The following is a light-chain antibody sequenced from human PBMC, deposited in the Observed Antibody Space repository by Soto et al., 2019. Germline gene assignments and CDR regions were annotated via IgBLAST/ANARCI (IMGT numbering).Light chain of an antibody. CDR3: QQYYSSPYT. V-gene: IGKV1-39*01. CDR2: AAS. Sequence: DIPMTQSPSSLSASIGDRVTITCRASQSVTSNLNWYQQKFGETPKLLMYAASNLQGGVPSRFSGSGSGTDFTLTISNLQPEDFATYYYQQYYSSPYTFGQGTELEV. CDR1: QSVTSN. J-gene: IGKJ2*01.